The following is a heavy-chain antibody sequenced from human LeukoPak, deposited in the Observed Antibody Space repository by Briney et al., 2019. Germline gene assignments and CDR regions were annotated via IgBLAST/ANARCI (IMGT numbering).Heavy chain of an antibody. V-gene: IGHV4-39*01. Sequence: PSETLSLTCTVSGVSISSSNSYWGWIRQPPGKGLEWIGSIYYTGNTYYNASLKSRVTISIDTSNNQISLRLISVTATDTAMYYCAKQTGSGLFTLPGGQGTLVTVSS. D-gene: IGHD3/OR15-3a*01. J-gene: IGHJ4*02. CDR2: IYYTGNT. CDR3: AKQTGSGLFTLP. CDR1: GVSISSSNSY.